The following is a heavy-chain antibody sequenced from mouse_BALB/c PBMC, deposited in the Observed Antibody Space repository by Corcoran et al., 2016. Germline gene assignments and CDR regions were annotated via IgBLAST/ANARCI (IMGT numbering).Heavy chain of an antibody. V-gene: IGHV3-6*02. J-gene: IGHJ4*01. CDR2: ISYDGSN. CDR3: ARDGDWSMDY. CDR1: GYSITSGYY. Sequence: DVQLQESGPGLVKPSQSLSLTCSVTGYSITSGYYWNWIRQFPGNKLEWMGYISYDGSNNYNPSLKNRISITRDTSKNQFFLKLNSVTTEDTATYYCARDGDWSMDYWGQGTSVTVSS. D-gene: IGHD2-13*01.